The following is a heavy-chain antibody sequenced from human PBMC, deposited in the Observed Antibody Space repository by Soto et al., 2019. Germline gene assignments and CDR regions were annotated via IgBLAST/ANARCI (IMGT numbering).Heavy chain of an antibody. CDR3: AKDIREYGSGWTYFDN. V-gene: IGHV3-9*01. CDR1: GFTFDAYA. CDR2: ISWNSGRI. D-gene: IGHD6-19*01. Sequence: EVQLVESGGGLVQPGRSLRLACAASGFTFDAYAMHWVRQGLGKGLEWVSGISWNSGRIDYADSVKGRFTITRDNAKKSLYLQMNSPRGEDTALYYCAKDIREYGSGWTYFDNWGQGTLVTVSS. J-gene: IGHJ4*02.